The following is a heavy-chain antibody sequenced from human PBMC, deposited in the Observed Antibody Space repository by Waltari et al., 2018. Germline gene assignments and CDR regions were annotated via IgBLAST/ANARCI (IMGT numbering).Heavy chain of an antibody. Sequence: QVQLVQSGAEVKKPGSSVKVSCKASGGTFSSYAISWVRQAPGQGLAWMGRSIPILGTANYVQKFQGRFTITADKSTSTAYMELSSLRSEDTAVYYCARGSSGWNIFDYWGQGTLVTVSS. CDR1: GGTFSSYA. D-gene: IGHD6-19*01. V-gene: IGHV1-69*08. J-gene: IGHJ4*02. CDR2: SIPILGTA. CDR3: ARGSSGWNIFDY.